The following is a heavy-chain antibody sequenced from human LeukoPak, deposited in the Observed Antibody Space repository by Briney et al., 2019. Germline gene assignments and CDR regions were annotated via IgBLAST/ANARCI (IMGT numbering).Heavy chain of an antibody. V-gene: IGHV3-23*01. CDR1: GFTFSSYA. Sequence: GGSLRLSCAASGFTFSSYAMSWVRQAPGKGLEWVSAISGSGGSTYYADSVKGRFTISRDNSKNTLYLQMNSLRAEDTAVYYCAKDDGMGYCSSTSCYRGPFDYWGQGTLVTVSS. CDR2: ISGSGGST. D-gene: IGHD2-2*02. CDR3: AKDDGMGYCSSTSCYRGPFDY. J-gene: IGHJ4*02.